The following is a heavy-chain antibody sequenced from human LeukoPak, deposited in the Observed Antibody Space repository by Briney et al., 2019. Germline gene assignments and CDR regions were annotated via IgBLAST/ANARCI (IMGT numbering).Heavy chain of an antibody. V-gene: IGHV1-69*13. D-gene: IGHD3-22*01. J-gene: IGHJ4*02. CDR1: GYTFTNYG. CDR3: ARSLYYYDSSGYYPIGY. CDR2: IIPIFGTA. Sequence: ASVTVSCKASGYTFTNYGISWVRQAPGQGLEWMGGIIPIFGTANYAQKFQGRVTITADESTSTAYMELSSLRSEDTAVYYCARSLYYYDSSGYYPIGYWGQGTLVTVSS.